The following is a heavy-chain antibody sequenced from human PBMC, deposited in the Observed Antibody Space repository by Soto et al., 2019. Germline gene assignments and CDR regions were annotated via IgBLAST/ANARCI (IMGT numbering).Heavy chain of an antibody. CDR2: IYYSGST. J-gene: IGHJ4*02. D-gene: IGHD6-13*01. V-gene: IGHV4-61*01. CDR3: ARDAENSSSSFDY. CDR1: GGSVSSGSYY. Sequence: QVQLQESGPGLVKPSETLSLTCTVSGGSVSSGSYYWSWIRQPPGKGLEWIGYIYYSGSTNYNPSLKGRVTISLATSTNQFSLKLRSVTAADTALYYCARDAENSSSSFDYWGQGTLVTVSS.